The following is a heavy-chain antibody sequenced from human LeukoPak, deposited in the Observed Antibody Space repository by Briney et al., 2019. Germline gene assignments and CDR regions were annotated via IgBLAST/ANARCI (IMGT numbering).Heavy chain of an antibody. CDR1: GFTFSSYW. CDR2: IKQDGSEK. Sequence: GGSLRLSCAASGFTFSSYWMSWVRQAPGKGLEWVANIKQDGSEKYYVDSVKGRFTISRDNAKNSLYLQMNSLRAEDTAVYYCARGQPYYDFWSGYLWLSWFDPWGQGTLVTVSS. CDR3: ARGQPYYDFWSGYLWLSWFDP. V-gene: IGHV3-7*01. D-gene: IGHD3-3*01. J-gene: IGHJ5*02.